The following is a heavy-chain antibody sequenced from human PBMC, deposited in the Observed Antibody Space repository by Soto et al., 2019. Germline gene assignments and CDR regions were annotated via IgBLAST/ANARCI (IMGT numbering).Heavy chain of an antibody. CDR3: ARGFGEFPYYYYYYGMDV. D-gene: IGHD3-10*01. J-gene: IGHJ6*02. CDR1: GYTFTSYD. CDR2: MNPNSGNT. Sequence: ASVKVSCKASGYTFTSYDINWVRQATGQGLEWMGWMNPNSGNTGYAQKFQGRVTMTRNTSISTAYMELSSLRSEDTAVYHCARGFGEFPYYYYYYGMDVWGQGTTVTVSS. V-gene: IGHV1-8*01.